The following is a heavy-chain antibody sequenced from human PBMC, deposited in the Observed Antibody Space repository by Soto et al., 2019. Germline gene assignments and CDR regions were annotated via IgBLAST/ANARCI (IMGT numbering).Heavy chain of an antibody. D-gene: IGHD1-26*01. CDR3: ARDRYSGSYKTFDY. Sequence: SVKVSCEASGGTFSSYAISWLGQAPGQGLEWMGGIIPIFGTASYAQKFKGRVTITADESTSTAYMELSSLRSEDTAVYYCARDRYSGSYKTFDYWGEGTLVTVSS. CDR2: IIPIFGTA. J-gene: IGHJ4*02. CDR1: GGTFSSYA. V-gene: IGHV1-69*13.